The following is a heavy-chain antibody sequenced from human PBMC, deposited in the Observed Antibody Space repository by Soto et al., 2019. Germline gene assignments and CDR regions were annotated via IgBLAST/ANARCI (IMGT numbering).Heavy chain of an antibody. CDR2: INQDGNNK. Sequence: AESLTLTCAVSGFTFSSFWITWVRQAPGKGPEWVASINQDGNNKQYVDSVKGRFTISRDNAENSLYLQMNSLRAQATAVYYCARDYRADWGPGTLVTVSS. J-gene: IGHJ4*02. V-gene: IGHV3-7*03. CDR3: ARDYRAD. CDR1: GFTFSSFW. D-gene: IGHD4-4*01.